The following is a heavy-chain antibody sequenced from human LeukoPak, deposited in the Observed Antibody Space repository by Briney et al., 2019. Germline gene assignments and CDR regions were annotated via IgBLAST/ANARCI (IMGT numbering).Heavy chain of an antibody. CDR2: ISSSSSYI. Sequence: GGSLRLSCAASGFTFSSYSMNWVRQAPGKGLEWVSSISSSSSYIYYADSVKGRFTISRDNAKNSLYLQMNSLGAEDTAVYYCATSMVTFDYWGQGTLVTVSS. D-gene: IGHD4-23*01. CDR3: ATSMVTFDY. CDR1: GFTFSSYS. V-gene: IGHV3-21*01. J-gene: IGHJ4*02.